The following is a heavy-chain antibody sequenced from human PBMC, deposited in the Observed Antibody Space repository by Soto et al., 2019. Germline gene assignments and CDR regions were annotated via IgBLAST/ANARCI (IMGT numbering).Heavy chain of an antibody. CDR1: NGSFMGYY. D-gene: IGHD3-3*01. CDR3: ASLNGGRFLDKGDY. CDR2: INHFGSP. V-gene: IGHV4-34*01. Sequence: QVQLHQWGAGLLKPSETLSLTCGVYNGSFMGYYWTWVRQPPGKGLEWIGEINHFGSPNYNPSLKRRVAISLDTSKHQFSLSLRSLTAADTAVYYCASLNGGRFLDKGDYWGQGILVTVSS. J-gene: IGHJ4*02.